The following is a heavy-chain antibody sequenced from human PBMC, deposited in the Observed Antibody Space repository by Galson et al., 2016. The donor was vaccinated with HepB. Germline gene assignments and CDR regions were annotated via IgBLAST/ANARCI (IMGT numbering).Heavy chain of an antibody. J-gene: IGHJ5*02. CDR2: IDTNGIYT. CDR3: GRWKGAGDANWHEP. CDR1: GFNFRDYW. D-gene: IGHD4-17*01. V-gene: IGHV3-74*03. Sequence: SLRLSCAASGFNFRDYWMHWVRQAPGKGLEWVSYIDTNGIYTTYAESVKGRFTISRDNSKNTLYLQMNTLGPEDTAIYYCGRWKGAGDANWHEPWGQGTLVTVSS.